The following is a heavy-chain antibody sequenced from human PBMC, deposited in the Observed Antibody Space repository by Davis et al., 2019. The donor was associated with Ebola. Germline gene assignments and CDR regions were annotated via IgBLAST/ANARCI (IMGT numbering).Heavy chain of an antibody. D-gene: IGHD3-22*01. CDR3: ARDPPHYYDSSGYYPSWFDP. Sequence: AASVKVSCKASGGTFSSYAISWVRQAPGQGLEWMGGIIPIFGTANYAQKFQGRVTMTRDTSTSTVYMELSSLRSEDTAVYYCARDPPHYYDSSGYYPSWFDPWGQGTLVTVSS. V-gene: IGHV1-69*05. CDR2: IIPIFGTA. J-gene: IGHJ5*02. CDR1: GGTFSSYA.